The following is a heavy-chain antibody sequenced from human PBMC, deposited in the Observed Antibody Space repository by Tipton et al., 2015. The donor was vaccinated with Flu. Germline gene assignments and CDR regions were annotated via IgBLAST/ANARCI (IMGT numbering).Heavy chain of an antibody. Sequence: GLVKPSQTLSLTCTVSGGSINDYYWSWIRQPPGKGLEWIGYIYYSGSTNYNPSLKSRVTMSIDTSKNQFSLKLSSVTASDTAVYYCARRDYSNYVSEPRNWFDPWGQGALVTVSS. CDR3: ARRDYSNYVSEPRNWFDP. D-gene: IGHD4-11*01. V-gene: IGHV4-59*08. CDR2: IYYSGST. CDR1: GGSINDYY. J-gene: IGHJ5*02.